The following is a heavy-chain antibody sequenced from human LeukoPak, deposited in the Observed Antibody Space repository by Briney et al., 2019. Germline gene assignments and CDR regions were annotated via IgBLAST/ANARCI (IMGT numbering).Heavy chain of an antibody. CDR3: ARASHGSGQWYYYYYMDV. CDR1: GFTFTNYG. CDR2: ITASGGT. Sequence: GGSLRLSCAASGFTFTNYGMSWVRQAPGKGLEWVSAITASGGTYYADSVKGRFTISRDNSKNTLYLQMNSLRAEDSAVYYCARASHGSGQWYYYYYMDVWGKGTTVTVSS. J-gene: IGHJ6*03. V-gene: IGHV3-23*01. D-gene: IGHD6-19*01.